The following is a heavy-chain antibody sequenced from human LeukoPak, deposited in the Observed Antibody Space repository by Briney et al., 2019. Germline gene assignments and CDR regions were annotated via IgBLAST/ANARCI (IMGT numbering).Heavy chain of an antibody. D-gene: IGHD3-16*01. CDR1: GYTFSIYE. V-gene: IGHV1-2*02. CDR2: INPNSGDS. J-gene: IGHJ6*03. Sequence: ASVKVSCKASGYTFSIYETNWVRQATGQGLEWMGSINPNSGDSRYGQMFQGRVTMIRDTSISTAYMELNSLRSDDTAVYYCARQGGYYYYYYMDVWGKGTTVTVSS. CDR3: ARQGGYYYYYYMDV.